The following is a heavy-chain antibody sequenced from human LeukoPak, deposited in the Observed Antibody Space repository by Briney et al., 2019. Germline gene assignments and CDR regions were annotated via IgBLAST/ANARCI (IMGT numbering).Heavy chain of an antibody. Sequence: SGTLSLTCAVSGGSISSSNWWSWVRQPPGKGPEWIGYIYYSGSTFYNPSLKSRLTISIDTSKNQFSLKLSSVTAADTAVYYCARVEIVVVVAATHDTFGIWGQGTMVTVSS. J-gene: IGHJ3*02. CDR1: GGSISSSNW. V-gene: IGHV4-4*02. D-gene: IGHD2-15*01. CDR3: ARVEIVVVVAATHDTFGI. CDR2: IYYSGST.